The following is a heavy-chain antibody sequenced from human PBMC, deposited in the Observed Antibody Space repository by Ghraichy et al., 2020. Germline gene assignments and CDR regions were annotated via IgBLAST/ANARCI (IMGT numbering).Heavy chain of an antibody. J-gene: IGHJ4*02. D-gene: IGHD1-26*01. CDR2: IVGSAGTT. V-gene: IGHV3-23*01. CDR1: GISFNSCA. Sequence: GGSLRLSCAASGISFNSCAMSWVRQAPGKGLEWVSAIVGSAGTTYYADSVRGRFTISRDNSDNTLSLQMNRLRVDDTAMYYCASGTPGSNGRLGYWGQGTLVTVSS. CDR3: ASGTPGSNGRLGY.